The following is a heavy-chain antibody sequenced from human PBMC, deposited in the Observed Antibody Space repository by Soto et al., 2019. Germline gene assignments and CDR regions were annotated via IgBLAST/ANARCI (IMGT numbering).Heavy chain of an antibody. CDR2: IYYSERTSYNSGST. V-gene: IGHV4-39*01. Sequence: ETLSLTCTVSGDSMTSSSYYWGWIRQPPGKGLEWIGSIYYSERTSYNSGSTYYSPSLKSRVTISGDTSKSQFSLKLSSVTAADTAVCYCARHTRNQFDPWGQGTLVTVSS. CDR1: GDSMTSSSYY. J-gene: IGHJ5*02. CDR3: ARHTRNQFDP.